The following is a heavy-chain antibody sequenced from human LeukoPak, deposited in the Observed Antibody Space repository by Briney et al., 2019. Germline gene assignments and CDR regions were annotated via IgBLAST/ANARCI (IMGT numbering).Heavy chain of an antibody. D-gene: IGHD1-26*01. J-gene: IGHJ4*02. V-gene: IGHV3-7*01. CDR1: GFTFSSYW. CDR2: IKQDGSEK. CDR3: ARDGPHSGTYYYDY. Sequence: GGSLRLSCAASGFTFSSYWMSWVRQAPGKGLEWVANIKQDGSEKYYVDSVKGRFTISRDNAKNSLYLQMNSLRAEDTAVYFCARDGPHSGTYYYDYWGQGTLVTVSS.